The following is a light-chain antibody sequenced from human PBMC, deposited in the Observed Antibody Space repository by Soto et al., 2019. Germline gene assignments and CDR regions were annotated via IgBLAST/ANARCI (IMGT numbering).Light chain of an antibody. J-gene: IGLJ3*02. CDR3: SSFTSSNSWV. Sequence: QSALTQPASVSGSPGQSIAISCTGTSSDVGGYNFVSWYQQHPGKAPKLMIYDVTYRPSGVSNRFSGSKSGNTASLTISGLQAEDEADYYWSSFTSSNSWVFGGGTKLTVL. CDR2: DVT. V-gene: IGLV2-14*03. CDR1: SSDVGGYNF.